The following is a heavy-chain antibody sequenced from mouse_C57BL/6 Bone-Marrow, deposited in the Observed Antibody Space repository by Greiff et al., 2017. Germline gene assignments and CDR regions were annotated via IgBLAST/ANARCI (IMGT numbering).Heavy chain of an antibody. V-gene: IGHV1-81*01. J-gene: IGHJ2*01. CDR3: ARWGNWDGY. CDR1: GFTITSYG. D-gene: IGHD4-1*01. Sequence: LEESGAELARPGASVKLSCTASGFTITSYGLRWVKQRTGQGLEWIGGIYPRSGNTYYNGKFKGKATLTADTSSSTAYMELRRLTSEDSAVYSCARWGNWDGYWGQGTTLTVSS. CDR2: IYPRSGNT.